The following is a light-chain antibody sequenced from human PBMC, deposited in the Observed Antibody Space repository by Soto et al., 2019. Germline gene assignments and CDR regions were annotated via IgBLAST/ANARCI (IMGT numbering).Light chain of an antibody. V-gene: IGLV2-14*01. CDR1: SSGVGGYNY. J-gene: IGLJ1*01. Sequence: QSALTQPASVSGSPGQSITISCTGTSSGVGGYNYVSWYQQHPGKAPKLMIYDVTNRPSGVSNRFSGCKSGNTASLTISGLQAEDEADYYCSSYTSSRTYVFGAGTKVTVL. CDR2: DVT. CDR3: SSYTSSRTYV.